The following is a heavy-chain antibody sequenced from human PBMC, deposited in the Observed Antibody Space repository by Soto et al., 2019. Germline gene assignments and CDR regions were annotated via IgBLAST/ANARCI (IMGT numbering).Heavy chain of an antibody. CDR2: ITSNEVGT. J-gene: IGHJ4*02. CDR1: GFIFSTYA. Sequence: GGSLRLSCSASGFIFSTYAMQWVRQAPGKGLEYVASITSNEVGTNYADSVKGRFTISRDNSKNTLYLQMSSLRAEDTAVYYCVKASNGWLTDYWGQGTLVTVSS. D-gene: IGHD6-19*01. V-gene: IGHV3-64D*08. CDR3: VKASNGWLTDY.